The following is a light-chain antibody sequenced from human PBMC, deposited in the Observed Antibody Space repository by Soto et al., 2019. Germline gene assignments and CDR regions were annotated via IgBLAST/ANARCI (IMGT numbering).Light chain of an antibody. CDR2: DAS. Sequence: ETVLTQSPATLSLSPGESATLSCRASQSVSTYLAWYQQKPGQAPRLLIYDASNRVTGIPARFRGSGSGTEFTLTISSLEPDDFAVYYCQQRSNWQITFGQGTRLEIK. J-gene: IGKJ5*01. CDR1: QSVSTY. V-gene: IGKV3-11*01. CDR3: QQRSNWQIT.